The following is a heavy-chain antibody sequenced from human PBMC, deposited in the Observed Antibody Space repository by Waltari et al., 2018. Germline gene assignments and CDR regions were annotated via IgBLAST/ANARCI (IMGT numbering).Heavy chain of an antibody. V-gene: IGHV1-24*01. CDR1: GNTLTELS. Sequence: QVQLVQSGAEVKKPGASVKVSCKVAGNTLTELSMYWMRQGPGKGLEWRGGLDPEAGRTSHGDKVKCRLPMAEDTSTETAYMELSSLRSEDTAVYYCTTGDLGAYDYFPDYYYYYMDVWGKGTTVTVSS. D-gene: IGHD3-3*01. J-gene: IGHJ6*03. CDR2: LDPEAGRT. CDR3: TTGDLGAYDYFPDYYYYYMDV.